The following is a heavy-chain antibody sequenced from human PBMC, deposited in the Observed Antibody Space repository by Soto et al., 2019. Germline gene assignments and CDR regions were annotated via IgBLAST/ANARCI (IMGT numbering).Heavy chain of an antibody. J-gene: IGHJ3*02. CDR1: GFTFSSYA. CDR3: ARDEDIVLMVYATGPRNAFDI. V-gene: IGHV3-30-3*01. CDR2: ISYDGSNK. Sequence: GGSLRLSCAASGFTFSSYAMHWVRQAPGKGLEWVAVISYDGSNKYYADSVKGRFTISRDNSKNTRYLQMNSLRAEDTAVYYCARDEDIVLMVYATGPRNAFDIWGQGTMVTVSS. D-gene: IGHD2-8*01.